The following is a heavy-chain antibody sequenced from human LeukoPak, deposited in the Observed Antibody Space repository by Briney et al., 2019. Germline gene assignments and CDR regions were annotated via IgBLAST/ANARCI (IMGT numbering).Heavy chain of an antibody. CDR2: ISSSSSYI. CDR1: GFTFSSYS. D-gene: IGHD4-17*01. V-gene: IGHV3-21*01. Sequence: GGSLRLSCAASGFTFSSYSMNWVRQAPGKGLEWVSSISSSSSYIYYADSVKGRFTISRDNAKNSLYLQMNSLRAEDTAVYYCTRHAHTYGDPVDYWGQGTLVTVSS. J-gene: IGHJ4*02. CDR3: TRHAHTYGDPVDY.